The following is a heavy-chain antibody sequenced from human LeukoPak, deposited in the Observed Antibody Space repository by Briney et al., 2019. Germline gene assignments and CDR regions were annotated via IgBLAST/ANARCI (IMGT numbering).Heavy chain of an antibody. CDR3: ARLSGNSHFDY. D-gene: IGHD4-23*01. CDR2: IHNSVT. Sequence: SETLSLTCTVSGGSISTYYWTWIRQPPGKGLEWIGYIHNSVTNSKPSLKSRVTISVDTSKNQFSLKLNSVTAADTAVYYCARLSGNSHFDYWGQGTLVTVSS. V-gene: IGHV4-59*01. CDR1: GGSISTYY. J-gene: IGHJ4*02.